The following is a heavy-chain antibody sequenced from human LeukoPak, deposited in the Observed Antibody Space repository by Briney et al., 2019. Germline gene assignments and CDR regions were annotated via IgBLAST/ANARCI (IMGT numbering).Heavy chain of an antibody. V-gene: IGHV1-8*01. Sequence: ASVKVSCKASGYTFTSYDINWVRQATGQGLEWMGWMNPDSGNTGYAQKFQGRVTITADESTSTAYMELSSLRSEDTAVYYCARAASDVLRPDAFDIWGQGTMVTVSS. CDR1: GYTFTSYD. J-gene: IGHJ3*02. D-gene: IGHD2/OR15-2a*01. CDR2: MNPDSGNT. CDR3: ARAASDVLRPDAFDI.